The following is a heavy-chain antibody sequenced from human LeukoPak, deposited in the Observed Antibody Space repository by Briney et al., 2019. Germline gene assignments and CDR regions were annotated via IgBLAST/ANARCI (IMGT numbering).Heavy chain of an antibody. Sequence: SETLSLTCTVSGGSISSYYWSWIRQPAGKGLEWIGRIYTSGSTNYNPSLKSRVTMSVDTSKNQFSLKLSSVTSADTTVYYCARAGYCSGGSCYSFDYWGQGTLVTVSS. J-gene: IGHJ4*02. D-gene: IGHD2-15*01. CDR2: IYTSGST. CDR1: GGSISSYY. CDR3: ARAGYCSGGSCYSFDY. V-gene: IGHV4-4*07.